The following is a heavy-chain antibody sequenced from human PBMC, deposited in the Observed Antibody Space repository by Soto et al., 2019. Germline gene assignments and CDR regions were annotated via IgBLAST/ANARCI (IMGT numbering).Heavy chain of an antibody. CDR3: ARAPTAGYGSGIWGDWFDP. V-gene: IGHV4-30-2*01. CDR1: GGSISSGGYS. CDR2: IYHSGST. D-gene: IGHD3-10*01. J-gene: IGHJ5*02. Sequence: QLQLQESGSGLVKPSRTLSLTCAVSGGSISSGGYSWSWIRQPPGKGLEWIGYIYHSGSTYYNPSLKSRVTISVDRADTEFSLKLSSVTAADTAVYYCARAPTAGYGSGIWGDWFDPWGQGTLVTVSS.